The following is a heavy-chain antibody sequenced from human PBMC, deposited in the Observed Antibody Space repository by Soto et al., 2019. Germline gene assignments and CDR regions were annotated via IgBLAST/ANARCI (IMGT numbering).Heavy chain of an antibody. J-gene: IGHJ4*02. CDR1: GGSISSSSYY. CDR3: ASLGGLLGAY. D-gene: IGHD1-26*01. CDR2: IYYSGST. Sequence: QLQLQESGPGLVKPSETLSLTCTVSGGSISSSSYYWGWIRQPPGKGLEWIGSIYYSGSTYYNPSLKSRVTISVDTSKTQFSLKLSSVTAADPAVYYCASLGGLLGAYWGQGTLVTVSS. V-gene: IGHV4-39*01.